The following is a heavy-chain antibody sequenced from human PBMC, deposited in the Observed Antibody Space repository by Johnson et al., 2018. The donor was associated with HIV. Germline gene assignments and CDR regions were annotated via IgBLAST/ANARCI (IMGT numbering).Heavy chain of an antibody. CDR3: ARGPSGRWLQTDAFDI. CDR2: INSKTDGGTT. CDR1: GITVSSNY. D-gene: IGHD5-24*01. Sequence: VQLVESGGDLVQPGGSLRLSCAASGITVSSNYMTWVRQAPGKGLEWVGRINSKTDGGTTDYAAPVKGGFTISRDDSKNTLYLQMNSLRAEDTAVYYCARGPSGRWLQTDAFDIWGQGTMVTVSS. J-gene: IGHJ3*02. V-gene: IGHV3-15*01.